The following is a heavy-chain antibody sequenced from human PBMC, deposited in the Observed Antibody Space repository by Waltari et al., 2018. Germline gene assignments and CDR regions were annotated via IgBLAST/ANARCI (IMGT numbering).Heavy chain of an antibody. D-gene: IGHD3-22*01. CDR2: IYASGTT. V-gene: IGHV4-4*07. CDR1: GGYISTFY. CDR3: AREAYYYDSSGYYYYYGMDV. Sequence: QVQLQESGPGLVKPSETLSLTCSVSGGYISTFYWNWIRQPAGKGLEWIGRIYASGTTNYGPSLNRRVTMSVDTSKNQFSLKLRYVTASDTAVYYCAREAYYYDSSGYYYYYGMDVWGQGTTVTVSS. J-gene: IGHJ6*02.